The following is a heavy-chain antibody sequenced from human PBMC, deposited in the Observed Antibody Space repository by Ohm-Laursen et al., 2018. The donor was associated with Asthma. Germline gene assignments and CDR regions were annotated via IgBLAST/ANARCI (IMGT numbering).Heavy chain of an antibody. CDR3: AKDNSSSWYSSLTNFDY. V-gene: IGHV3-9*01. J-gene: IGHJ4*02. D-gene: IGHD6-13*01. CDR2: ISWNSGSI. Sequence: SLRLSCAASGFTFSDYGMHWVRQAPGKGLEWVSGISWNSGSIGYADSVKGRFTISRDNAKNSLYLQMNSLRAEDTALYYCAKDNSSSWYSSLTNFDYWGQGTLVTVSS. CDR1: GFTFSDYG.